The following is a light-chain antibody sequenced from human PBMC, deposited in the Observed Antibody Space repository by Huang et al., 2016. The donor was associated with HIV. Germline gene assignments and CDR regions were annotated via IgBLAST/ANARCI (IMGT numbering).Light chain of an antibody. J-gene: IGKJ1*01. CDR2: DAS. Sequence: DIQIPQSPSTLSASVGDRVNITCRASQTIGTWLAWYQQKPGKAPKLLIYDASSLQSGVPSTFSGSTSGTEFTLTISSLQPNNSATYYCQQYNSYPWTFGQGTKVVIK. V-gene: IGKV1-5*01. CDR3: QQYNSYPWT. CDR1: QTIGTW.